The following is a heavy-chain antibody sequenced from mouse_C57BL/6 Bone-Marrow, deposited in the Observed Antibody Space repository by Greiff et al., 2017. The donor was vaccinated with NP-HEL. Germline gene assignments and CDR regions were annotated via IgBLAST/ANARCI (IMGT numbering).Heavy chain of an antibody. CDR3: ARAYDGYYWYFDV. Sequence: EVQRVESGPSLVRPSQTLSLTCTVTGFSINSDCYWIWIRQFPGNKLEYIGYTFYSGITYYNPSLESRTYITRDTSKNQFSLKLSSVTTEDTATYYCARAYDGYYWYFDVWGTGTTVTVSS. D-gene: IGHD2-3*01. V-gene: IGHV3-3*01. J-gene: IGHJ1*03. CDR1: GFSINSDCY. CDR2: TFYSGIT.